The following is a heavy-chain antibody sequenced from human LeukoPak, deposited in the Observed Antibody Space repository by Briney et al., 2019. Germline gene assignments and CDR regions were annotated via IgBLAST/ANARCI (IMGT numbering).Heavy chain of an antibody. V-gene: IGHV3-23*01. D-gene: IGHD2-15*01. Sequence: GGSLRLSCAASGFTFSSYGMSWVRQAPGKGLEWVSDISGSGGSTYYADAVKGRFTIYRDNSKNTLYLQMNSLRAEDTAVYYCAKLLAYYLDYWGQGTLVTVSS. J-gene: IGHJ4*02. CDR3: AKLLAYYLDY. CDR1: GFTFSSYG. CDR2: ISGSGGST.